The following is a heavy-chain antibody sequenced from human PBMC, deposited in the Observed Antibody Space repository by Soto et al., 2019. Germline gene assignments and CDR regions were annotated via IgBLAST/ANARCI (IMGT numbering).Heavy chain of an antibody. CDR1: GFTFSSYA. J-gene: IGHJ4*02. Sequence: EVQLLESGGGLVQPGGSLRLSCAASGFTFSSYAMRWVRQAPVKGLEWVSAISGSGGSTYYADSVKGRFTISRDNSRNPLYLHMNSLRAEDTAVYYCARRGSGSYYDYWGQGTLVTVSS. V-gene: IGHV3-23*01. CDR3: ARRGSGSYYDY. D-gene: IGHD1-26*01. CDR2: ISGSGGST.